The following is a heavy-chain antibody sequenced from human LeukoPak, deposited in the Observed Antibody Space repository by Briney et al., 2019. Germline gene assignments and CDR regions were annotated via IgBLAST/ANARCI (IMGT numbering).Heavy chain of an antibody. V-gene: IGHV3-53*01. CDR1: GFTVSSNY. J-gene: IGHJ4*02. Sequence: EPGGSLRLSCAASGFTVSSNYMSWVRQAPGKGLEWVSVIYSGGSTYYADSVKGRFTISRDNSRNTLYLHMNSLRAEDTAVYYCAKDRTTMTNYFDYWGQGALVTVSS. CDR3: AKDRTTMTNYFDY. D-gene: IGHD3-22*01. CDR2: IYSGGST.